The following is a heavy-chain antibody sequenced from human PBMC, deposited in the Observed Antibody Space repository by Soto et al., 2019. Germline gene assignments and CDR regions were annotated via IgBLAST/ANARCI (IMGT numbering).Heavy chain of an antibody. Sequence: EVQLLESGGGLVQPGGSLRLSCAASGFSFSSHAMSWVRQAPGKGVEWVSAIGGVGTGTYYADSVKGRFTISRDNSKNTLYLQMNSLRAEDTAVYYCAKEQLAAREMATITADMNFDYWGQGTLVTVSS. D-gene: IGHD5-12*01. V-gene: IGHV3-23*01. J-gene: IGHJ4*02. CDR2: IGGVGTGT. CDR1: GFSFSSHA. CDR3: AKEQLAAREMATITADMNFDY.